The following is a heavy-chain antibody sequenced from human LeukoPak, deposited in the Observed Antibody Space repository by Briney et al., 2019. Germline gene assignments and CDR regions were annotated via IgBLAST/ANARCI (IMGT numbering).Heavy chain of an antibody. J-gene: IGHJ4*02. D-gene: IGHD3-10*01. V-gene: IGHV3-15*01. CDR2: IKSKRDGGTT. Sequence: GGSLRLSCAASGFTFSLYSMNWVRQAPGKGLEWVGRIKSKRDGGTTDYAAPGKGRFTISRDDSENTLYLQMNSLKTEDTAVYYCTTDYYGSGSYSPLDYWGQGTLVTVSS. CDR3: TTDYYGSGSYSPLDY. CDR1: GFTFSLYS.